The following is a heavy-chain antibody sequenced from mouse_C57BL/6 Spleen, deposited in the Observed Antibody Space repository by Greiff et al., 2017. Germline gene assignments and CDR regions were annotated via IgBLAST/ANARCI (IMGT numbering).Heavy chain of an antibody. J-gene: IGHJ2*01. CDR1: GYTFTDYN. CDR3: ARMNWDPYYFDY. CDR2: INPNNGGT. V-gene: IGHV1-22*01. Sequence: VQLKESGPELVKPGASVKMSCKASGYTFTDYNMHWVKQSHGKSLEWIGYINPNNGGTSYNQKFKGKATLTVNKSSSTAYMELRSLTSEDSAVYYCARMNWDPYYFDYWGQGTTLTVSS. D-gene: IGHD4-1*01.